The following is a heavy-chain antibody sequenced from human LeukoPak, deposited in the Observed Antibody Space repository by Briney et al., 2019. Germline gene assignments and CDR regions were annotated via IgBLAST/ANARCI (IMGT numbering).Heavy chain of an antibody. D-gene: IGHD6-13*01. CDR3: AKPSIASSGTGQNFFDY. V-gene: IGHV3-43D*03. CDR2: ISWNGGST. Sequence: PGRSLRLSCAASGFTFDDYGTYWVRQAPGKGLEWVSLISWNGGSTYYADSVKGRFTISRDNSKNTLYLQMSSLRPEDTALYYCAKPSIASSGTGQNFFDYWGQGTLVTVSS. J-gene: IGHJ4*02. CDR1: GFTFDDYG.